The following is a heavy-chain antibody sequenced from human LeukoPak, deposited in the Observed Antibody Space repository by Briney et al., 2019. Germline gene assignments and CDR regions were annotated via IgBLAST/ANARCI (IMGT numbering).Heavy chain of an antibody. D-gene: IGHD6-19*01. Sequence: GGSLRLSCVVSGFTLSSYAMSWVRQAPGKGLEWVAFIRYDGSNKYYADSVKGRFTISRDNAKNSLYLQMNSLRAEDTAVYYCARVAAMTGTVIDYWGQGTLVTVSS. CDR1: GFTLSSYA. V-gene: IGHV3-30*02. CDR3: ARVAAMTGTVIDY. CDR2: IRYDGSNK. J-gene: IGHJ4*02.